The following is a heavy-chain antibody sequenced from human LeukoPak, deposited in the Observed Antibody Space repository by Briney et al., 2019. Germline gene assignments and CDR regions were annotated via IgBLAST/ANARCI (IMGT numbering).Heavy chain of an antibody. J-gene: IGHJ6*02. Sequence: SETLSLTCTVSGGSISSSSYYWSWIRQPPGKGLEWIGSIYYSGSTYYNPSLKSRVTISVDTSKNQFSLKLSSVTAADTAVYYCAIRSGGYYYYGMDVWGQGTTVTVSS. D-gene: IGHD2-8*02. CDR2: IYYSGST. V-gene: IGHV4-39*01. CDR3: AIRSGGYYYYGMDV. CDR1: GGSISSSSYY.